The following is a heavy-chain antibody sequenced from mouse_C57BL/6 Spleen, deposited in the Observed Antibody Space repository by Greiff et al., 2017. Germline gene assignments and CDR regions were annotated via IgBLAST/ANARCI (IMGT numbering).Heavy chain of an antibody. CDR1: GFTFTDYY. V-gene: IGHV7-3*01. Sequence: DVMLVESGGGLVQPGGSLSLSCAASGFTFTDYYMSWVRQPPGKALEWLGFIRNKANGYTTEYSASVKGRFTISRDNSQSILYLQMNALRAEDSATYYCARSITSVVAPDYWGQGTTLTVSS. J-gene: IGHJ2*01. CDR2: IRNKANGYTT. D-gene: IGHD1-1*01. CDR3: ARSITSVVAPDY.